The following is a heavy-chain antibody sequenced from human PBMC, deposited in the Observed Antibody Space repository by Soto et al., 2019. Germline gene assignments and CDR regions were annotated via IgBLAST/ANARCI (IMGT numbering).Heavy chain of an antibody. CDR3: ASAEEYSGYDRSAFDI. D-gene: IGHD5-12*01. V-gene: IGHV4-61*08. Sequence: SETLSLTCTVPGDSISSGGYYWSWIRQHPGKGKEWIGYIYYSGSTNYNPSLKSRVTISVDTSKNQFSLKLSSVTAADTVVYYCASAEEYSGYDRSAFDIWGQGTMVTVSS. J-gene: IGHJ3*02. CDR2: IYYSGST. CDR1: GDSISSGGYY.